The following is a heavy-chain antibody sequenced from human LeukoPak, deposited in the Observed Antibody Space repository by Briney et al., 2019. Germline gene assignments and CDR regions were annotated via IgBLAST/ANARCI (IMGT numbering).Heavy chain of an antibody. V-gene: IGHV3-7*03. CDR3: ARGGGHLDC. CDR1: GFSFSSYW. Sequence: GSLRLSCAASGFSFSSYWMSWVRQAPGKGLEWVANIKQDGSDKYYLTSVRGRFTISRDNAKNSLFLQMDSLRVEDTAVYYCARGGGHLDCWGQGTLVTVSS. D-gene: IGHD4-23*01. CDR2: IKQDGSDK. J-gene: IGHJ4*02.